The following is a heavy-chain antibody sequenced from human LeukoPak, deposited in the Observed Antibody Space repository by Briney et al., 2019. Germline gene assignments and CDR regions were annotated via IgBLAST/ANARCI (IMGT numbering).Heavy chain of an antibody. CDR1: GGTFSSYS. Sequence: ASVKVSCKASGGTFSSYSISWVRQAPAQGLEWMGWINPNSGGTNYAQKFQGRVTMTRDTSISTAYLELSRLRSDDTAVYCCARVGYDSRDSWGQGTLATVSS. CDR3: ARVGYDSRDS. D-gene: IGHD3-22*01. V-gene: IGHV1-2*02. J-gene: IGHJ4*02. CDR2: INPNSGGT.